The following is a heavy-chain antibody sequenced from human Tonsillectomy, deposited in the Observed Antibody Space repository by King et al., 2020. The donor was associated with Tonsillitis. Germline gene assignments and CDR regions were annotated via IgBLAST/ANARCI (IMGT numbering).Heavy chain of an antibody. J-gene: IGHJ4*02. CDR1: GFTFSDYG. D-gene: IGHD3-10*01. CDR3: AKDRPHRMWFGEGDLDY. V-gene: IGHV3-30*02. CDR2: IRYDGDNK. Sequence: VQLVESGGGVVQPGGSLRLSCAASGFTFSDYGMHWVRQAPGKGLEWVALIRYDGDNKYYADSVKGRFTISRDNSKNTLYLQMNSLTSEDMAIYYCAKDRPHRMWFGEGDLDYWGQGTLVTVSS.